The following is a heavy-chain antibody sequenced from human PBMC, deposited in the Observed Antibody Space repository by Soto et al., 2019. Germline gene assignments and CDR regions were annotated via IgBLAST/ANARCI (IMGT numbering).Heavy chain of an antibody. J-gene: IGHJ4*02. Sequence: GALRLSCAASGFTFSSYAMSWVRQAPGKGPEWVSAISGSGGSTYYADSVKGRFTISRDNSKNTLYLQMNSLRAEDTAVYYCAPDYYDSSGEDYWGQGTLVTVS. V-gene: IGHV3-23*01. CDR2: ISGSGGST. CDR3: APDYYDSSGEDY. CDR1: GFTFSSYA. D-gene: IGHD3-22*01.